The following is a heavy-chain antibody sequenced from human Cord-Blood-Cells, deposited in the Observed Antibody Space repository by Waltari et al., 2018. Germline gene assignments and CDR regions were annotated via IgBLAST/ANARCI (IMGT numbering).Heavy chain of an antibody. Sequence: QVQLQESGPGLVQPSHILSLTCTVSVGSISTVGYYLSWIRQHPGKGLEWIGYIYYSGSTYYNPALKSRVTISVDTSKNQFSLKLSSVTAADTAVYYCARSRLGNWGNWFDPWGQGTLVTVSS. CDR3: ARSRLGNWGNWFDP. V-gene: IGHV4-31*03. CDR2: IYYSGST. D-gene: IGHD7-27*01. J-gene: IGHJ5*02. CDR1: VGSISTVGYY.